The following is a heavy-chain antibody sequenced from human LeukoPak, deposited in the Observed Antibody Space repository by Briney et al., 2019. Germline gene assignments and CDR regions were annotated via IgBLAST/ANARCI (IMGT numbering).Heavy chain of an antibody. J-gene: IGHJ4*02. V-gene: IGHV3-13*01. CDR2: ISTDGHI. D-gene: IGHD2-21*01. Sequence: PGGSLRLSCAASGFTFSTYDMHWARQGTGKGLEWVSGISTDGHIYYSGSVKGRFTISRENAKNSLYLQMNSLRAEDTAVYYCAKGHIDSEWLYFDYWGRGTLVTVSS. CDR1: GFTFSTYD. CDR3: AKGHIDSEWLYFDY.